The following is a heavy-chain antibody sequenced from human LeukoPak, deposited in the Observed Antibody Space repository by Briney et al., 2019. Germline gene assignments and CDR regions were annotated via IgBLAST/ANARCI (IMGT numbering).Heavy chain of an antibody. D-gene: IGHD6-13*01. CDR3: ASVYSSSWYPLVYMDV. J-gene: IGHJ6*03. CDR2: ISSSSSTI. Sequence: PGGSLRLSCAASGFTFSSYWMHWVRQAPGKGLEWVSYISSSSSTIYYADSVKGRFTISRDNAKNSLYLQMNSLRAEDTAVYYCASVYSSSWYPLVYMDVWGKGTTVTVSS. V-gene: IGHV3-48*01. CDR1: GFTFSSYW.